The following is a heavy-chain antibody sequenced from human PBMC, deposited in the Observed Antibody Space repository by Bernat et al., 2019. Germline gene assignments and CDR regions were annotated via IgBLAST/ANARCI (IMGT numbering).Heavy chain of an antibody. CDR3: ARGTAALHFDY. J-gene: IGHJ4*02. CDR1: GFTFSSYS. D-gene: IGHD6-25*01. V-gene: IGHV3-21*05. Sequence: EVQLVESGGGLVKPGGSLRLSCAASGFTFSSYSMNWVRQAPGKGLEWVSYISSSSSYIYYADSVKGRFTISRDNAKNSLYLQMNSLRAEDTAVYYCARGTAALHFDYWGQGTLVTVSS. CDR2: ISSSSSYI.